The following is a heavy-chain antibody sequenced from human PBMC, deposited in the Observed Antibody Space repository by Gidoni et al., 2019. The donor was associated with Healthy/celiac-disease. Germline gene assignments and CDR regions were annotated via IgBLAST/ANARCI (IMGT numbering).Heavy chain of an antibody. D-gene: IGHD3-22*01. V-gene: IGHV1-46*03. CDR3: ARVGPYYDSSGYLSYYFDY. CDR2: INPSGGST. Sequence: AEVKKPGASVKVSCKASGYTFTSYYMHWVRQAPVQGLEWMGIINPSGGSTSYAQKFQGRVTMTRDTSTSTVYMELSSLRSEDTAVYYCARVGPYYDSSGYLSYYFDYWGQGTLVTVSS. J-gene: IGHJ4*02. CDR1: GYTFTSYY.